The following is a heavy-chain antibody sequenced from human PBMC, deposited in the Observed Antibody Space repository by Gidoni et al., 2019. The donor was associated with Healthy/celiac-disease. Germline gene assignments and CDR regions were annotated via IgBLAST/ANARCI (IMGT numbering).Heavy chain of an antibody. J-gene: IGHJ4*02. CDR2: IYYSGST. CDR1: GGSISSSSYY. D-gene: IGHD6-13*01. Sequence: QLQLQESCPGLVKPSETLSLTCTVSGGSISSSSYYWGWIRQPPGKGLEWIGSIYYSGSTYYNPSLKSRVTRSVDTSKNQFSLKLSAVTAADTAVYYCARRRGIAAAEYYFDYWGQGTLVTVSS. CDR3: ARRRGIAAAEYYFDY. V-gene: IGHV4-39*01.